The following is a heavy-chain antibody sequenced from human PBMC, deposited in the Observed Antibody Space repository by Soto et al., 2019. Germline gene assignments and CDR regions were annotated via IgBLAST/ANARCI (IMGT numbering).Heavy chain of an antibody. D-gene: IGHD1-26*01. V-gene: IGHV1-8*01. Sequence: QVQLVQSGPEVKKPGASVKVSCKASGYTFTSFDIHWVRQAPGQGLEWMGWMNPNSLNTGDTQKFQGRVTMTRDTSITTSTMELSSLRSEDTAVYYCASGRFQRVVGGKYYYSFMDVWGNGTTVTVSS. CDR1: GYTFTSFD. CDR3: ASGRFQRVVGGKYYYSFMDV. J-gene: IGHJ6*03. CDR2: MNPNSLNT.